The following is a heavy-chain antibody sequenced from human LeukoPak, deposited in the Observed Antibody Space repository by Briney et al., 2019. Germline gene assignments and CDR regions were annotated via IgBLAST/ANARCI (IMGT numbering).Heavy chain of an antibody. CDR3: ARGRVSMWGPYFDY. CDR1: GGSISSGDYY. CDR2: IYYSGST. Sequence: SETLSLTCTVSGGSISSGDYYWSWIRQPPGKGLEWIGCIYYSGSTYYNPSLKSRVTISVDTSKNQFSLKLSSVTAADTAVYYCARGRVSMWGPYFDYWGQGTLVTVSS. J-gene: IGHJ4*02. D-gene: IGHD3-10*02. V-gene: IGHV4-30-4*08.